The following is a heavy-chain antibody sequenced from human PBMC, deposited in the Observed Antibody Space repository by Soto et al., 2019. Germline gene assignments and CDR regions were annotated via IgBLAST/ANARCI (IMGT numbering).Heavy chain of an antibody. CDR3: AKGNCNYRFDY. J-gene: IGHJ4*02. CDR2: ISDSGTTT. D-gene: IGHD1-7*01. V-gene: IGHV3-23*01. Sequence: PVGSLRLSYSASGFNFSSYAMSWVRQAPGWGLEPVAAISDSGTTTHHADAVKGRFTISRDNSKTTLYVQMNSLRAEDTAIYYCAKGNCNYRFDYWGQGTLVTVS. CDR1: GFNFSSYA.